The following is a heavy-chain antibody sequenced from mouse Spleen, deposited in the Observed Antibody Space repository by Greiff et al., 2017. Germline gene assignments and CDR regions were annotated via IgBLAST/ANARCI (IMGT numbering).Heavy chain of an antibody. Sequence: EVKLVESGPGMVKPSQSLSLTCTVTGYSITSGYDWHWIRHFPGNKLEWMGYISYSGSTNYDPSLKSRISITHDTSKNHFFLKLNSVTTEDTATYYCARNYGSYWYFDVWGAGTTVTVSS. D-gene: IGHD1-1*01. J-gene: IGHJ1*01. CDR1: GYSITSGYD. CDR3: ARNYGSYWYFDV. V-gene: IGHV3-1*01. CDR2: ISYSGST.